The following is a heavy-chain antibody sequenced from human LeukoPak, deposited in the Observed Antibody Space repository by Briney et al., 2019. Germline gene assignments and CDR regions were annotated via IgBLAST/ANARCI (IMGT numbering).Heavy chain of an antibody. D-gene: IGHD5-24*01. V-gene: IGHV6-1*01. CDR3: AREAEITRFDY. CDR1: GDSVSTNSVA. J-gene: IGHJ4*02. Sequence: TSQTLSLTCAISGDSVSTNSVAWNWIRQSPSRGLEWLGRTSYRSKWYNDYAVSVKSRITITPDTSKNQFSLQLNSVTPEDTAVYYCAREAEITRFDYWGQGTLATVSS. CDR2: TSYRSKWYN.